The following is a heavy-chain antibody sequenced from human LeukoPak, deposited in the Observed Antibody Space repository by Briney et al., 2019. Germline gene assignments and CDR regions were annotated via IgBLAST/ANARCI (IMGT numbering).Heavy chain of an antibody. CDR2: INPNSGGT. D-gene: IGHD1-1*01. V-gene: IGHV1-2*02. CDR3: ARLLGTWNTFDY. Sequence: GASVKVSCKASGYTFTGYYMHWVRQASGQGLEWMGWINPNSGGTNYAQKFQGRVTMTRDTSISTAYVELSRLRSDDTAVYYCARLLGTWNTFDYWGQGTLVTVSS. CDR1: GYTFTGYY. J-gene: IGHJ4*02.